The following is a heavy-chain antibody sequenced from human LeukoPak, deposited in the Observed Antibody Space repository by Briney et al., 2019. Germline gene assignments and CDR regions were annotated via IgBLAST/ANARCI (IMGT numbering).Heavy chain of an antibody. J-gene: IGHJ4*02. CDR2: ISCSGGST. V-gene: IGHV3-23*01. Sequence: PGGPLRLSSAASGFPFSSYAMSWVRPAPGKGLEWVSAISCSGGSTYYADSVKGRFTISRDNSKNTLYLQMNSLRAEDTAVYYCANGFYFDYWGQGTLVTVSS. CDR3: ANGFYFDY. CDR1: GFPFSSYA. D-gene: IGHD5-12*01.